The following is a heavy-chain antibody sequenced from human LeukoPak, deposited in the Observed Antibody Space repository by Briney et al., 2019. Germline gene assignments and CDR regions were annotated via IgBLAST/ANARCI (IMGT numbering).Heavy chain of an antibody. V-gene: IGHV3-73*01. CDR2: IRSKANSYET. Sequence: GGSQRLFCAASGFTLSGSAMHWVSQASGKGMGWGGRIRSKANSYETAYAASVKCRFTISRDDSKNTAYLQMNSLKTEDTAVYYCTRLTPVGFDYWGQGTLVTVSS. CDR1: GFTLSGSA. CDR3: TRLTPVGFDY. J-gene: IGHJ4*02. D-gene: IGHD4-23*01.